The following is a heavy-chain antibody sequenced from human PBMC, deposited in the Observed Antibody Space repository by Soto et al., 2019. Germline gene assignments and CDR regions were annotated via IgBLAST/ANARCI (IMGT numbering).Heavy chain of an antibody. CDR1: GWSFSGYY. V-gene: IGHV4-34*01. J-gene: IGHJ3*01. CDR3: ARGQYYDSSGQLLH. D-gene: IGHD3-22*01. CDR2: INHSGST. Sequence: XETLSLTCAVYGWSFSGYYWSWIRQPPGKGLEWIGEINHSGSTNYNPSLKSRVTISVDTSKNQFSLKLSSVTAADTAVYYCARGQYYDSSGQLLHWGQGTMVTVSS.